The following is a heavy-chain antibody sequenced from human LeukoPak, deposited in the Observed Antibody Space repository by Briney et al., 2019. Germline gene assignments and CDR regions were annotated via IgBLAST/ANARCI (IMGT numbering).Heavy chain of an antibody. CDR2: IRYDGSNK. Sequence: PGGSLRLSCAASGFTFSSYGMHWVRQAPGKGLEWVAFIRYDGSNKYYADSVKGRFTISRDNSKNTLYLQMNSLRAEDTAVYYCARDPAATYYFDYWGQGTLVTVSS. CDR3: ARDPAATYYFDY. J-gene: IGHJ4*02. D-gene: IGHD2-2*01. V-gene: IGHV3-30*02. CDR1: GFTFSSYG.